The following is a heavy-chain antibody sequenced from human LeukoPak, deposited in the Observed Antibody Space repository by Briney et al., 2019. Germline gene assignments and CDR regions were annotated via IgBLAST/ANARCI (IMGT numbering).Heavy chain of an antibody. J-gene: IGHJ4*02. Sequence: GGSLRPSCAPSGFTFSEFCVEGFPQAPGKGGEWVANINKDGSGKYYVDSVTGRFSISRDNAKNSLSLQMNSLRVDDTAVYYCARNQHWSRDIWGQGILVTVSS. CDR3: ARNQHWSRDI. V-gene: IGHV3-7*01. D-gene: IGHD2-8*02. CDR1: GFTFSEFC. CDR2: INKDGSGK.